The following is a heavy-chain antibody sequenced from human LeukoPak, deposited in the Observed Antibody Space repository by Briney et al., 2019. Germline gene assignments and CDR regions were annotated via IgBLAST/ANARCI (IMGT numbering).Heavy chain of an antibody. CDR3: ARVLAVAATPPGAFDI. CDR1: GGSISSYY. V-gene: IGHV4-59*01. CDR2: IYYSGST. D-gene: IGHD6-19*01. Sequence: KPSETLSLTCTVSGGSISSYYWSWIRQPPGKGLVWIGYIYYSGSTHYNPSLRSRVTISVDTSKNEFSLKLTSVTAADTAVYYCARVLAVAATPPGAFDIWGQGTMVTVSS. J-gene: IGHJ3*02.